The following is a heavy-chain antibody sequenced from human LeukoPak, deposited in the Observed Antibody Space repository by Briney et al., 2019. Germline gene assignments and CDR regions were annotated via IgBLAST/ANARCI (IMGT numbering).Heavy chain of an antibody. V-gene: IGHV3-23*01. CDR2: ISSGSDYT. Sequence: GGSLRLSCAASGFSFSSHGMSCVRQAPGKGPEWVSSISSGSDYTFYADSVKGRFIVSRDNSKNTLYLQMYSLRAGDTAVYYCAKIGVIGKWYYDIWGRGTLVTVSS. D-gene: IGHD3-10*01. CDR3: AKIGVIGKWYYDI. J-gene: IGHJ2*01. CDR1: GFSFSSHG.